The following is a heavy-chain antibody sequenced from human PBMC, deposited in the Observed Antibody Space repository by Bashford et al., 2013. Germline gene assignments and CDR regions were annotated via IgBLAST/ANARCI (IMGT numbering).Heavy chain of an antibody. Sequence: VRQAPGKGLEWIGLSKDKGKGFTTEYAASVEGRFTISRDNSKNSLNLQMDSLKIEDTAFYYCARGYFMFEIYYYYGMDVWGQGTTVTVSS. D-gene: IGHD2/OR15-2a*01. V-gene: IGHV3-72*01. CDR2: SKDKGKGFTT. J-gene: IGHJ6*02. CDR3: ARGYFMFEIYYYYGMDV.